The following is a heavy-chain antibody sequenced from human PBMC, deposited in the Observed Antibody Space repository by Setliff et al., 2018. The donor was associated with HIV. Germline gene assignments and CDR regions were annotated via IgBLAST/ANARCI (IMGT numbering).Heavy chain of an antibody. CDR1: GGSFSEYY. CDR2: INYSGST. Sequence: LSLTCAVYGGSFSEYYWIWIRQSPGKGLELIGEINYSGSTHYNPPLKSRATISVDTSKNQFSLRLNSVTAADTAVYYCARGATLLPGYSDRWEYFYMDVWGKGTTVTVSS. V-gene: IGHV4-34*01. D-gene: IGHD1-26*01. CDR3: ARGATLLPGYSDRWEYFYMDV. J-gene: IGHJ6*03.